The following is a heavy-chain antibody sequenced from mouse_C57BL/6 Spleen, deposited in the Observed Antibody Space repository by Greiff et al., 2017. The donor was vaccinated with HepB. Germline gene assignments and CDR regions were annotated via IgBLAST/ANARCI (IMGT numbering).Heavy chain of an antibody. CDR2: IYPGDGDT. CDR1: GYAFSSSW. J-gene: IGHJ4*01. V-gene: IGHV1-82*01. CDR3: ARGIWAGAMDY. Sequence: VQLQQSGPELVKPGASVKISCKASGYAFSSSWMNWVKQRPGKGLEWIGRIYPGDGDTNYNGKFKGKATLTADKSSSTADMQLSSLTSEDSAVYFCARGIWAGAMDYWGQGTSVTVSS. D-gene: IGHD4-1*01.